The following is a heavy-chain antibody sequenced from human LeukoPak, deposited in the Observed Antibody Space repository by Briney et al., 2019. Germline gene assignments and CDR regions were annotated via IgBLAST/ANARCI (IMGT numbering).Heavy chain of an antibody. D-gene: IGHD5-12*01. CDR3: ASNSGYGHSLDY. V-gene: IGHV3-53*01. CDR1: GFTVSSNY. Sequence: GSLRLSCAASGFTVSSNYMSWVRQAPGKGLEWVSVIYSGGSTYHADSVKGRFTISRDNSKNTLYLQLNGLRAEDTAVYYCASNSGYGHSLDYWGQGTLVTVSS. J-gene: IGHJ4*02. CDR2: IYSGGST.